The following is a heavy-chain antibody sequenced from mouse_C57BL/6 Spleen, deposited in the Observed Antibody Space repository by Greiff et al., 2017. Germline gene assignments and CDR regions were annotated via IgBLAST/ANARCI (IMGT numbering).Heavy chain of an antibody. V-gene: IGHV1-64*01. CDR2: IHPNSGST. CDR1: GYTFTSYW. J-gene: IGHJ3*01. D-gene: IGHD1-1*01. Sequence: QVQLQQPGAELVKPGASVKLSCKASGYTFTSYWMHWVKQRPGQGLEWIGMIHPNSGSTNYNEKFKSKATLTVDNSSSTAYMQLSSLTSEDSAVYYCARGGYGSSPAWFAYWGQGTLVTVSA. CDR3: ARGGYGSSPAWFAY.